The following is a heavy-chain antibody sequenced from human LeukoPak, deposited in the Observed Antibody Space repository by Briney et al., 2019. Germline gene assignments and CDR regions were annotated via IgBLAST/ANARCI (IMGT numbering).Heavy chain of an antibody. Sequence: HPGGSLRLSCAASGFTFSSYGMHWVRQAPGKGLEWVAVISYDGSNKYYADSVKGRFTISRDNSKNTLYLQMNSLRAEDTAVYYCAKDSSMQLVNYYYYGMDVWGQGTTVTVSS. D-gene: IGHD6-13*01. CDR3: AKDSSMQLVNYYYYGMDV. V-gene: IGHV3-30*18. CDR1: GFTFSSYG. J-gene: IGHJ6*02. CDR2: ISYDGSNK.